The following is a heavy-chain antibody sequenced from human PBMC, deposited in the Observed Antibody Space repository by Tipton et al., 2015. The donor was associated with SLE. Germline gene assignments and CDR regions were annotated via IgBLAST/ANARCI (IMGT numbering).Heavy chain of an antibody. V-gene: IGHV4-61*08. CDR1: GGSIRSGGYY. CDR2: ISYSGGT. Sequence: TLSLTCTVSGGSIRSGGYYWSWIRQPPGEGLGWIGYISYSGGTNYNPSLKSRVTISVDTSKNQFSLKLSSVTAADTAVYYCARAGLATSYYYYMDVWGKGTTVTVSS. J-gene: IGHJ6*03. CDR3: ARAGLATSYYYYMDV. D-gene: IGHD5-12*01.